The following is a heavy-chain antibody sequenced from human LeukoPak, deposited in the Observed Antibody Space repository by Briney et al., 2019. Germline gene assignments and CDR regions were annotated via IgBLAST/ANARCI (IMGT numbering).Heavy chain of an antibody. Sequence: PGVSLKLSCAASVFTFDIYSMTCVRQAPGKGREGGSSIIGRSDFIYYGHSVKGRFTLSRDNAKQSLYVQMNSLRVDDTVVYYCARVGERASGTSASFFPAHFDRWGEGTLVTV. CDR2: IIGRSDFI. CDR1: VFTFDIYS. D-gene: IGHD3-10*01. J-gene: IGHJ4*02. V-gene: IGHV3-21*01. CDR3: ARVGERASGTSASFFPAHFDR.